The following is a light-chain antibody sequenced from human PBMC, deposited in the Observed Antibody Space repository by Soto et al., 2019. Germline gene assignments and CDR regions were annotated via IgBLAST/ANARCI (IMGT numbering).Light chain of an antibody. J-gene: IGLJ1*01. CDR3: AAWDDSLNGPV. CDR2: SSN. CDR1: SSNIGSNT. V-gene: IGLV1-44*01. Sequence: QSVLTQPPSASGTPGQRVTISCSGSSSNIGSNTVNWYQQLPGTAPKLLIYSSNQRPSGVPDRFSGSKSGTSASLAISGRQSEDEADYYCAAWDDSLNGPVFGTGTKVTVL.